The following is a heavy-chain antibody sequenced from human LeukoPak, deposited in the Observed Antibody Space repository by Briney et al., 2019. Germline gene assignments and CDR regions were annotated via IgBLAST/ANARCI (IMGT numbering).Heavy chain of an antibody. CDR1: GGSISSYY. CDR3: ARDPGYYFDY. J-gene: IGHJ4*02. D-gene: IGHD1-14*01. CDR2: IYTSGST. V-gene: IGHV4-4*07. Sequence: SETLSLTCTVSGGSISSYYLSWIRQPAGKGLEWIGRIYTSGSTNYNPSLKNRVTNTVDTSKNQFSLKLSSVTAADTAVYYCARDPGYYFDYWGQGTLVTVSS.